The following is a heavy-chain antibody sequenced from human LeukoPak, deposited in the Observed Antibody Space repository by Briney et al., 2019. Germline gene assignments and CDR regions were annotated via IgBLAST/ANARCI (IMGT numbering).Heavy chain of an antibody. J-gene: IGHJ6*03. CDR3: ARGPMVRGVKDYNYYMDV. D-gene: IGHD3-10*01. CDR1: GSTLRDYD. Sequence: GGSLRLSCATSGSTLRDYDVHWVRQAPGKGLEWVSMIRYDGKNQYYVESVKGRFTFSRDNTKNTLYLQMDGLRVEDTAMYYCARGPMVRGVKDYNYYMDVWGKGTTVTVSS. CDR2: IRYDGKNQ. V-gene: IGHV3-30*02.